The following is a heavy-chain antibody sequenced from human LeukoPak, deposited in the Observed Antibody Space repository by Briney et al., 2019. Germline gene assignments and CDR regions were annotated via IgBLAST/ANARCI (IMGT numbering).Heavy chain of an antibody. V-gene: IGHV3-7*01. CDR3: AKEYCSNSVCHSLDY. D-gene: IGHD2-8*01. J-gene: IGHJ4*02. Sequence: GGSLRLSCAASGFTFSSYWMSWVRQAPGKGLEWVANIKQDGSEKYYVDSVKGRFTISRDNAKNSLYLQMNSLRAEDTAVYYCAKEYCSNSVCHSLDYWGQGTLVTVSS. CDR1: GFTFSSYW. CDR2: IKQDGSEK.